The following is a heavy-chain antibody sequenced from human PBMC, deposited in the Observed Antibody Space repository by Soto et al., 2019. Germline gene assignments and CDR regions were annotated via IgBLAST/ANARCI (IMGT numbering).Heavy chain of an antibody. CDR3: ARGDSGIAAAGWYYGMDV. J-gene: IGHJ6*02. V-gene: IGHV1-2*04. CDR1: GYPFTDYY. D-gene: IGHD6-13*01. Sequence: ASVKVSCKASGYPFTDYYIHWVRQAPGQGLEWMGWINPNSGGTNYTQKFQGWVTMTRDTSISTAYMELSRLRSDDTAVYYCARGDSGIAAAGWYYGMDVWGQ. CDR2: INPNSGGT.